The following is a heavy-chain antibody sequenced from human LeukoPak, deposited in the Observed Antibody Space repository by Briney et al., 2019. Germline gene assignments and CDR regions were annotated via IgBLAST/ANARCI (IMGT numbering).Heavy chain of an antibody. CDR1: GGTFSSYA. J-gene: IGHJ4*02. CDR3: ARDYYGSGSYYKPFDY. Sequence: ASVKVSCKASGGTFSSYAISWVRQAPGQGLEWMGGVIPIFGTANYAQKFQGRVTITADESTSTAYMELSSLRSEDTAVYYCARDYYGSGSYYKPFDYWGQGTLVTVSS. D-gene: IGHD3-10*01. V-gene: IGHV1-69*13. CDR2: VIPIFGTA.